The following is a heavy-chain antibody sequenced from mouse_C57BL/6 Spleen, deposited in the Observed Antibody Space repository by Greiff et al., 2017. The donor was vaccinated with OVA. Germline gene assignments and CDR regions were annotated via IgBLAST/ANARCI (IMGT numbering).Heavy chain of an antibody. D-gene: IGHD2-3*01. CDR2: LNPNNGGT. CDR1: GYTFTDYY. Sequence: VQLQQSGPELVKPGASVKISCKASGYTFTDYYMNWVKQSHGKSLEWIGDLNPNNGGTSYNQQFKGKATLTVDKSSSTAYMELRSLTSEDSAVYYCARWLLRFWYFDVWGTGTTVTVSS. CDR3: ARWLLRFWYFDV. V-gene: IGHV1-26*01. J-gene: IGHJ1*03.